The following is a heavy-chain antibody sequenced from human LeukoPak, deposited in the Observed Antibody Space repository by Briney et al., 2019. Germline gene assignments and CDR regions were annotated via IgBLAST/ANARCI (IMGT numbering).Heavy chain of an antibody. CDR3: ARDPSYSSGYFDY. J-gene: IGHJ4*02. V-gene: IGHV4-4*07. D-gene: IGHD6-19*01. Sequence: SETLSLTCTVSGGSISGYYLSWIRQPAGKGLEWIGRIYTDGSTDYNPSLKSRVTMSVDASKNQFSLQLTSVTAADSAVYYCARDPSYSSGYFDYWGQGTLVTVSS. CDR1: GGSISGYY. CDR2: IYTDGST.